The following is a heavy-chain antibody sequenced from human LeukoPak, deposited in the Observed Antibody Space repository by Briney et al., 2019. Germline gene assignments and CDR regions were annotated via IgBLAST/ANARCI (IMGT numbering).Heavy chain of an antibody. D-gene: IGHD6-13*01. CDR2: ISGSGGST. Sequence: GGSLRLSCVASGFTFSIYTMSWVRQAPGKGLEWVSAISGSGGSTYYADSVKGRFTISRDNSKNTLYLQMNSLRAEDTAVYYCAKIAAAGGWFDPWGQGTLVTVSS. J-gene: IGHJ5*02. V-gene: IGHV3-23*01. CDR3: AKIAAAGGWFDP. CDR1: GFTFSIYT.